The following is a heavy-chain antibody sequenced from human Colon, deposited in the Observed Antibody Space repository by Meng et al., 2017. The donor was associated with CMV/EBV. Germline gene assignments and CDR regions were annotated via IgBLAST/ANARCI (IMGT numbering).Heavy chain of an antibody. J-gene: IGHJ4*02. CDR3: ARDMGFLGGTFDY. D-gene: IGHD1-26*01. CDR2: ISTSGTNI. CDR1: GFTFSSYT. Sequence: GRSLRLSCATSGFTFSSYTMHWVRQAPGKGLEWLSSISTSGTNIYYGDSVKGRFTVSRDDARDSLYLQLNSLRADDTALYYCARDMGFLGGTFDYWGQGTLVTVSS. V-gene: IGHV3-21*01.